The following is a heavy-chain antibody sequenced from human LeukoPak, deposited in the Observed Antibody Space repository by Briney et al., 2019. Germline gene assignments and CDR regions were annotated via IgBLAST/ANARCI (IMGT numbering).Heavy chain of an antibody. D-gene: IGHD1-26*01. V-gene: IGHV4-59*01. J-gene: IGHJ4*02. CDR1: GGSIIDYY. Sequence: SETLSLTCSVSGGSIIDYYSGSVRQPPGKGLEWIGFISYTGGTNYNSSLKSRATISVDTSKNGFSLNLSSVTAADTALYYFAGIVVGATMDNWGQGTLVTVSS. CDR2: ISYTGGT. CDR3: AGIVVGATMDN.